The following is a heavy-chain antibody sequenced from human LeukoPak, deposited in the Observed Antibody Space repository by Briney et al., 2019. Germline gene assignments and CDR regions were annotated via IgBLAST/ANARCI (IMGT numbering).Heavy chain of an antibody. J-gene: IGHJ3*02. V-gene: IGHV3-7*03. D-gene: IGHD3-16*01. Sequence: GGSLRLSCAASGFTYSNSWTSWLHQAPGKGLEWVAHTNERGSDKYYVDSVKGRFTISRDNAKNSLYLQMNSLRAEDTAVYYCARVLLGAFDIWGQGTMVTVSS. CDR1: GFTYSNSW. CDR2: TNERGSDK. CDR3: ARVLLGAFDI.